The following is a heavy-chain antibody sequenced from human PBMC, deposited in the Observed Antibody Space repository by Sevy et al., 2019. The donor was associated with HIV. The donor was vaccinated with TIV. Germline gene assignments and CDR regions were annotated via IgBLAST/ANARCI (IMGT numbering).Heavy chain of an antibody. CDR1: GFTFTNFW. D-gene: IGHD6-19*01. Sequence: GGSLRLSCAASGFTFTNFWMSWVRQAPGKGLEWVANVNNVGSGQKYADSVKGRFIISRDNAKNSLYLQMNSLRTEDTAVYYCARNSGNWGQGTLVTVSS. CDR3: ARNSGN. V-gene: IGHV3-7*01. J-gene: IGHJ4*02. CDR2: VNNVGSGQ.